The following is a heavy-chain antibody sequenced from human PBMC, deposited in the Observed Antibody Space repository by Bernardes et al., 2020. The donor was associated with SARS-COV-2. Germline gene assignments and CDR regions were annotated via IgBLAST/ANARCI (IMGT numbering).Heavy chain of an antibody. D-gene: IGHD3-22*01. Sequence: GGSLRLSCAASGFTFSSYGMHWVRQAPGKGLEWVAVIWYDGSNKYYADSVKGRFTISRDNSKNTLYLQMNSLRAEDTAVYYCARDYYDSSGYCDYWGQGTLVTVSS. V-gene: IGHV3-33*01. CDR1: GFTFSSYG. J-gene: IGHJ4*02. CDR3: ARDYYDSSGYCDY. CDR2: IWYDGSNK.